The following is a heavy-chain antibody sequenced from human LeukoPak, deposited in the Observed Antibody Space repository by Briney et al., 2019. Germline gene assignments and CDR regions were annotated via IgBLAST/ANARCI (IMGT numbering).Heavy chain of an antibody. Sequence: KPSETLSLTCAVYGGSFSGYYWSWIRQPPGKGLEWIGEINHSGSTNYNPSLKSRVTISVDTSKNQLSLKLSSVTAADAAVYYCARVGPVAGDYWGQGTLVTVSS. D-gene: IGHD6-19*01. J-gene: IGHJ4*02. CDR2: INHSGST. V-gene: IGHV4-34*01. CDR1: GGSFSGYY. CDR3: ARVGPVAGDY.